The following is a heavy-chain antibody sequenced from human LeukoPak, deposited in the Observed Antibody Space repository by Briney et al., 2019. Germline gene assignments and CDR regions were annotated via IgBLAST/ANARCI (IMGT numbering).Heavy chain of an antibody. V-gene: IGHV3-30*18. CDR2: ISYDGSTK. CDR1: GFTFSSYG. D-gene: IGHD1-1*01. CDR3: AKDHNEHWFDP. Sequence: QPGGSLRLSCAASGFTFSSYGMHWVRQAPGKGLEWVAVISYDGSTKYYADSVKGRFTISRDNSKNTLYLQMNSLRAEDTAVYYCAKDHNEHWFDPWGQGTLVTVSS. J-gene: IGHJ5*02.